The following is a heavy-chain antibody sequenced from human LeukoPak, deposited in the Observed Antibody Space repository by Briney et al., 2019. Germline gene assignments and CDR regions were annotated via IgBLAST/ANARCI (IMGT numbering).Heavy chain of an antibody. CDR1: GFTFSSYS. CDR3: ARDRTYYYDSSGLALDY. V-gene: IGHV3-21*01. CDR2: ISSSSSYI. D-gene: IGHD3-22*01. J-gene: IGHJ4*02. Sequence: PGGSLRLSCAASGFTFSSYSMNWVRQAPGKGLEWVSSISSSSSYIYYADSVKGRFTTSRDNAKNSLYLQMNSLRAEDTAVYYCARDRTYYYDSSGLALDYWGQGTLVTVSS.